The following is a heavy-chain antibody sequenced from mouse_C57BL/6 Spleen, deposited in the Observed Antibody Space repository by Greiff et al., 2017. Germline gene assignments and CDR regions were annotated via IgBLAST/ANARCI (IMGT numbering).Heavy chain of an antibody. V-gene: IGHV1-72*01. CDR3: ARDRGEGFAY. CDR2: IDPNGGGT. J-gene: IGHJ3*01. Sequence: VQLQQPGAELVKPGASVKLSCKASGYTFTSYWMNWVKQRPGRGLEWIGRIDPNGGGTKYNEKFKSKATLTVDKPSSSADMQRSSLTSEDSAVYYFARDRGEGFAYWGQGTLLTVSA. CDR1: GYTFTSYW. D-gene: IGHD2-14*01.